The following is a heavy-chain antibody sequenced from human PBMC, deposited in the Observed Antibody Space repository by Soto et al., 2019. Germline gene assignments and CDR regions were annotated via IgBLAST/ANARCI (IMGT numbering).Heavy chain of an antibody. Sequence: QVQLVESGGGVVQPGRSLRLSCAASGFTFSSYGMHWVRQAPGKGLEWVAVISYDGSNKYYADSVKGRFTISRDNSKNTLYLQMNSLRAEDTAVYYCAKSAWLGYFEYWGQGTLVTVSS. J-gene: IGHJ4*02. CDR1: GFTFSSYG. CDR3: AKSAWLGYFEY. V-gene: IGHV3-30*18. CDR2: ISYDGSNK. D-gene: IGHD6-19*01.